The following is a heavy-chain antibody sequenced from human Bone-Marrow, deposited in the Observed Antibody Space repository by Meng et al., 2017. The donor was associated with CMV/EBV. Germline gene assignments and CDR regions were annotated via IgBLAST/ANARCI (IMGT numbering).Heavy chain of an antibody. CDR2: INSDGSFA. CDR1: GFTFSSHW. Sequence: GESLKISCAASGFTFSSHWMHWVRQAPGEGLVWVSRINSDGSFATYADSVEGRFTVSRDNAKNTLYLQMSSLRAEDTAVYYCAKGRFTMVRGVLDYWGQGTLVTVSS. V-gene: IGHV3-74*01. CDR3: AKGRFTMVRGVLDY. J-gene: IGHJ4*02. D-gene: IGHD3-10*01.